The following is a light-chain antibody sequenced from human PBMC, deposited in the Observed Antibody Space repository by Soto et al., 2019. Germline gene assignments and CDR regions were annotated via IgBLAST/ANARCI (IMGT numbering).Light chain of an antibody. Sequence: QSVLTQPPSASGTPGQRVTISCSGSSSNIGSNYVYWYQQLPGTAPKLLIYRNNQRPSGVPDRFSGSKSGTSASLAISGLXXEXXXDXYCAAWDDSLSVLYVFGTGTKLTVL. V-gene: IGLV1-47*01. CDR1: SSNIGSNY. CDR3: AAWDDSLSVLYV. CDR2: RNN. J-gene: IGLJ1*01.